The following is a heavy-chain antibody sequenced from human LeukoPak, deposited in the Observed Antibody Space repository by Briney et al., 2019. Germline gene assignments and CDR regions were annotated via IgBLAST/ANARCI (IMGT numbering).Heavy chain of an antibody. CDR3: AVWGSNNWFDP. CDR2: IIPFFGIA. CDR1: GGTFSRYA. D-gene: IGHD3-16*01. V-gene: IGHV1-69*13. Sequence: ASVKVSCKASGGTFSRYAISWVRQAPGQGLEWMGGIIPFFGIADYAQKFQGRVTITADESTSTAYMELSSLRSEDTAVYYCAVWGSNNWFDPWGQGTLVTVSS. J-gene: IGHJ5*02.